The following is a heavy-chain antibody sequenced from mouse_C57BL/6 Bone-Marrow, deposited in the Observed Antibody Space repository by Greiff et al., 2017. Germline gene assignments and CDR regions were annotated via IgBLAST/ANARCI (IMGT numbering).Heavy chain of an antibody. V-gene: IGHV3-6*01. CDR1: GYSITSGYY. Sequence: EVKLQESGPGLVKPSQSLSLTCSVTGYSITSGYYWNWIRQFPGNKLEWMGYLSYDGSNNYNPSLKNRISITRDTSKNQFFLKLNSVTTEDTATYYCARDPYYDGSSFHYYAMDYWGQGTSVTVSS. D-gene: IGHD1-1*01. CDR2: LSYDGSN. J-gene: IGHJ4*01. CDR3: ARDPYYDGSSFHYYAMDY.